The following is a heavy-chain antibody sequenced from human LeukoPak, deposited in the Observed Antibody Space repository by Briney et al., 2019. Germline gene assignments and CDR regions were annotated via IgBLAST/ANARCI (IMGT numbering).Heavy chain of an antibody. D-gene: IGHD3-10*01. V-gene: IGHV4-38-2*01. Sequence: SETLSLTCAVSGYSISSGYYWGWIRQPPGEGLEWIGSIYHSGSTYYNPSLKSRVTISVDTSKNQFSLKLSSVTAADTAVYYCHGLSMVRGVIQDYWGQGTLVTVSS. CDR3: HGLSMVRGVIQDY. CDR2: IYHSGST. CDR1: GYSISSGYY. J-gene: IGHJ4*02.